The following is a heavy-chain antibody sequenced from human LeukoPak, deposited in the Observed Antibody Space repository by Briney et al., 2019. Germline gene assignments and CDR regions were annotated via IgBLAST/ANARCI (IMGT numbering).Heavy chain of an antibody. V-gene: IGHV4-39*07. Sequence: SETLSLTCTVSGGSISSSSYYWGWIRQPPGKGLEWIGEINHSGSTNYNPSLKSRVTISVDTSKNQFSLKLSSVTAADTAVYYCASWFAYYYYGMDVWGQGTTVTVSS. J-gene: IGHJ6*02. CDR1: GGSISSSSYY. CDR2: INHSGST. D-gene: IGHD3-10*01. CDR3: ASWFAYYYYGMDV.